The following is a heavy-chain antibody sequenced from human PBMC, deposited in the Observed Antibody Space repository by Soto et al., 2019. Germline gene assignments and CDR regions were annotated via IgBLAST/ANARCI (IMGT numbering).Heavy chain of an antibody. CDR3: GRVRSGQRFVFY. D-gene: IGHD2-15*01. Sequence: ASVKVSCKASGYTFTGHYIHWVRQAPEQGPEWMGEIGPESGATRYAQKFQGRVTMTRDTSITTVYMELRKLSPDDTAVYYFGRVRSGQRFVFYWGQGPPVTVSS. V-gene: IGHV1-2*02. CDR1: GYTFTGHY. J-gene: IGHJ4*02. CDR2: IGPESGAT.